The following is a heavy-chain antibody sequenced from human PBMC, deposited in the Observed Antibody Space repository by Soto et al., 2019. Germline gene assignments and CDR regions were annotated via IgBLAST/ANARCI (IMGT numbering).Heavy chain of an antibody. CDR3: ARKGYIGNFGSDV. CDR1: GYTFINYD. J-gene: IGHJ6*02. CDR2: ISISKGKT. V-gene: IGHV1-18*01. Sequence: QVQLVQSGAEVKRPGASVKVSCKASGYTFINYDVAWVRRAPGQGLQWMGWISISKGKTYYEQSLQGRVTMTTDTVTTKADMEVRSLRSDDTAAYYCARKGYIGNFGSDVWGQGTTVTVYS. D-gene: IGHD5-12*01.